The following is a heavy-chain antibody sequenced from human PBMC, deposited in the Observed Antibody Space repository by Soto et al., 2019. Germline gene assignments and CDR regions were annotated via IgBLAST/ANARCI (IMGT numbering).Heavy chain of an antibody. Sequence: GGALRLSCAASGFTFSSYWMSCVRQAPGKGREWVANIKQDGSEKYNVHSVKGRFTISRDNAKNSLYLQMNSLRAEDTAVYYCASSPSPRAPSYDFWSGYYPHSFLDYWGQGPLVTVSS. CDR3: ASSPSPRAPSYDFWSGYYPHSFLDY. D-gene: IGHD3-3*01. CDR2: IKQDGSEK. CDR1: GFTFSSYW. V-gene: IGHV3-7*01. J-gene: IGHJ4*02.